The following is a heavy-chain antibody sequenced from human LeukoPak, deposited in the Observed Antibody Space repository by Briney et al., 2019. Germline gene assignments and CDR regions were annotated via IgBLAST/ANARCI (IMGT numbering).Heavy chain of an antibody. CDR3: AKGGYSSGWRNYFDY. CDR2: ISATGGSA. D-gene: IGHD6-19*01. Sequence: GGSLRLSCAASGFTFSSYGITWVRQAPGKGLEWVSTISATGGSAYYADSVKGRFTISRDNSKDTLYLQMNSLRAEDTAVYYCAKGGYSSGWRNYFDYWGQGTLVTVSS. V-gene: IGHV3-23*01. J-gene: IGHJ4*02. CDR1: GFTFSSYG.